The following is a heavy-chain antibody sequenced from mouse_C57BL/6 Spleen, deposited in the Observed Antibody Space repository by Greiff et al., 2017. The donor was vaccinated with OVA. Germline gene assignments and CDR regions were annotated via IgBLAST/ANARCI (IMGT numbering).Heavy chain of an antibody. CDR2: IDPSDSYT. Sequence: VQLQQPGAELVMPGASVKLSCKASGYTFTSYWMHWVQQRPGQGLEWIGEIDPSDSYTNYNQKFKGKSTLTVDKSSSTAYMQLSSLTSEDSAVYYCARGGNDGYYWYFDVWGTGTTVTVSS. CDR3: ARGGNDGYYWYFDV. CDR1: GYTFTSYW. V-gene: IGHV1-69*01. D-gene: IGHD2-3*01. J-gene: IGHJ1*03.